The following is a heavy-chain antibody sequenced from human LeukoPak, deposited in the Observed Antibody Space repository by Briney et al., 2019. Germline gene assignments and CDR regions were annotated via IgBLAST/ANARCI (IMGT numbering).Heavy chain of an antibody. V-gene: IGHV3-23*01. J-gene: IGHJ4*02. CDR3: AKRGVVIRVILVGFHKEAYYFDS. Sequence: GGSLRLSCAVSGITLSNYGMSWVRQAPEKGLEWVAGISGSGGRTNYADSAKGRFTISRDTSKNTLYLQMKSLRAEDTAVYFCAKRGVVIRVILVGFHKEAYYFDSWGQGALVTVSS. D-gene: IGHD3-22*01. CDR2: ISGSGGRT. CDR1: GITLSNYG.